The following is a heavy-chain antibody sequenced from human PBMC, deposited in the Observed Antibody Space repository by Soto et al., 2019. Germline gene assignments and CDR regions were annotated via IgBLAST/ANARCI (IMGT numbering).Heavy chain of an antibody. J-gene: IGHJ3*02. CDR2: IRAHNQNP. CDR1: GYTFTDFG. D-gene: IGHD3-16*01. CDR3: TRAADRFDCVWGSNDAFDI. V-gene: IGHV1-18*01. Sequence: QVQLLQSGPELRKPGASVKVSCKAFGYTFTDFGIGWVRQAPGQGLEWVGWIRAHNQNPNYAKSLQGRVNVTTDTSTNTGFMELTSLRSDDTAVYYCTRAADRFDCVWGSNDAFDIWGQGTMVIVS.